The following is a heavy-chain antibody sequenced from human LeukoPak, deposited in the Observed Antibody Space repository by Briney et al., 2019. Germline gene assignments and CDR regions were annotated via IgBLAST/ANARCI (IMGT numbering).Heavy chain of an antibody. Sequence: PGGSLRLSCAASGFTFSSYEMNWVRQAPGKGLEWVSYISSSGSTIYYADSVKGRFTISRDNAKNSLYLQMNSLRAEDTAAYYCARYSGYDILTGYPPPGYFDYWGQGTLVTASS. V-gene: IGHV3-48*03. CDR2: ISSSGSTI. D-gene: IGHD3-9*01. J-gene: IGHJ4*02. CDR3: ARYSGYDILTGYPPPGYFDY. CDR1: GFTFSSYE.